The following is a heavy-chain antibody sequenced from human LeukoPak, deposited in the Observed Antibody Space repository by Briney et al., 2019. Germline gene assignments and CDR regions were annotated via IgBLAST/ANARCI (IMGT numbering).Heavy chain of an antibody. D-gene: IGHD6-13*01. CDR1: GGTFSSYS. J-gene: IGHJ6*03. CDR3: AGVLERIAAAQYYYYYMDV. Sequence: ASVKVSCKASGGTFSSYSISWVRQAPGQGLGWMGGIIPIFGTANYAQKFQGRVTITTDESTSTAYMELSSLRSQDTAVYYCAGVLERIAAAQYYYYYMDVWGKGTTVTVSS. CDR2: IIPIFGTA. V-gene: IGHV1-69*05.